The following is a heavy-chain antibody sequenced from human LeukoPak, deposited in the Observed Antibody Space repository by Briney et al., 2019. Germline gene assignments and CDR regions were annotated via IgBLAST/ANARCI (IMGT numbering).Heavy chain of an antibody. V-gene: IGHV4-59*08. D-gene: IGHD1-26*01. CDR1: GGSISNYY. J-gene: IGHJ4*02. CDR2: IHYSEST. CDR3: VRHSGAYPHYFDY. Sequence: SETLSLTCTVSGGSISNYYWSWLRQPTGKGLEWLGFIHYSESTQYSPSLKGRVTMSVATSNNQFSLKLSSVTAADTAIYYCVRHSGAYPHYFDYWGQGTLVTVSS.